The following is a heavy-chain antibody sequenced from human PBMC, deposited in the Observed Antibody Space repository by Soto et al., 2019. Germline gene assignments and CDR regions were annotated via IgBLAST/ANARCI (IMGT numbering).Heavy chain of an antibody. J-gene: IGHJ4*02. Sequence: QVQLVECGGDLVKPGRSLRLSCAAAGLTFSDYYMSWIRQTPGKGLEWVSYISSSAGTIYYADSVKGRFTISRDNAKNSLYLQMDSLRAEDTAVYYCARTYSGSYDYWGQGTLVTVSS. CDR2: ISSSAGTI. V-gene: IGHV3-11*01. D-gene: IGHD1-26*01. CDR3: ARTYSGSYDY. CDR1: GLTFSDYY.